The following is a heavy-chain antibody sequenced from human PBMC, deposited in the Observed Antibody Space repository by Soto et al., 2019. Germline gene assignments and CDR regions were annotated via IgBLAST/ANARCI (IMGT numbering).Heavy chain of an antibody. CDR2: IYYSGST. D-gene: IGHD1-26*01. CDR1: GGSISSSSYY. J-gene: IGHJ5*02. Sequence: SETLSLTCTVSGGSISSSSYYWGWIRQPPGKGLERIGSIYYSGSTYYNPSLKSRVTISVDTSKNQFSLKLSSVTAADTAVYYCARGKYSGSYHWGQGTLVTVSS. V-gene: IGHV4-39*07. CDR3: ARGKYSGSYH.